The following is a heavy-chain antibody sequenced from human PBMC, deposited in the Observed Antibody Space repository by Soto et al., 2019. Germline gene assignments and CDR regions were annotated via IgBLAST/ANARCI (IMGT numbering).Heavy chain of an antibody. CDR3: ARALVVITTSELDY. D-gene: IGHD3-22*01. CDR2: ISSSSSYI. V-gene: IGHV3-21*01. J-gene: IGHJ4*02. CDR1: GVTFSSYG. Sequence: GGSLRLSCAASGVTFSSYGMHWVRQAPGKGLEWVSSISSSSSYIYYADSVKGRFTISRDNAKNSLYLQMNSLRAEDTAVYYCARALVVITTSELDYWGQGTLVTVSS.